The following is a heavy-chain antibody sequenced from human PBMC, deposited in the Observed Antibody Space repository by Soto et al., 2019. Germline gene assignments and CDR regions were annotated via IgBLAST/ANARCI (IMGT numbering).Heavy chain of an antibody. CDR1: CGSFSSSNW. V-gene: IGHV4-4*02. J-gene: IGHJ4*02. D-gene: IGHD3-10*01. CDR2: IYHSGST. Sequence: SETLSLTCSVSCGSFSSSNWCSGVRQPPGKGLEWIGEIYHSGSTNYNPSLKSRVTISVDKSKNQFSLKLSSVTAADTAVYYCASSKVRGVTDYWGQGTLVTVSS. CDR3: ASSKVRGVTDY.